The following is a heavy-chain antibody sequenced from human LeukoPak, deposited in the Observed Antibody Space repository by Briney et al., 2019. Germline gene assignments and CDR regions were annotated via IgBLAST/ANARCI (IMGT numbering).Heavy chain of an antibody. Sequence: GGSLRLSCAASGFTVSSNYMSWVRQAPGKGLEWVSVIYSGGSTYYADSVKGRFTISRDNSKNTLYLQMNSLRAEDTAVYYCAKDVGSYCSGGSCYDYYYMDVWGKGTTVTVSS. D-gene: IGHD2-15*01. CDR2: IYSGGST. J-gene: IGHJ6*03. CDR3: AKDVGSYCSGGSCYDYYYMDV. V-gene: IGHV3-66*01. CDR1: GFTVSSNY.